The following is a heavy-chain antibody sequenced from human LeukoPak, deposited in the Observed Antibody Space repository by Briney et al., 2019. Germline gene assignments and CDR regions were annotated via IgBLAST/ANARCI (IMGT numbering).Heavy chain of an antibody. CDR1: GFTFSSYS. V-gene: IGHV3-21*01. D-gene: IGHD3-16*01. J-gene: IGHJ4*02. CDR3: ARAHMGDFDY. Sequence: GGSLRLSCAASGFTFSSYSTNWVRQAPGKGLEWVSSISSSSSYIYYADSVKGRFTISRDNAKNSLYLQMNSLRAEDTAVYYCARAHMGDFDYWGQGTLVTVSS. CDR2: ISSSSSYI.